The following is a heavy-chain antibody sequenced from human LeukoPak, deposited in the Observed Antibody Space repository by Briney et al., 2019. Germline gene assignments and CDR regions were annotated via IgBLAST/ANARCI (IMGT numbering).Heavy chain of an antibody. D-gene: IGHD6-19*01. CDR3: AKYKFGYSSGWYTWFDP. Sequence: PGGSLRLSCAASGFTFSSYAMSWFRQAPGKGLEWVSAISGSGGSTYYADSVKGRFTISRDNSKNTLYLQMNSLRPEDTAVYYCAKYKFGYSSGWYTWFDPWGQGTLVTVSS. CDR1: GFTFSSYA. J-gene: IGHJ5*02. CDR2: ISGSGGST. V-gene: IGHV3-23*01.